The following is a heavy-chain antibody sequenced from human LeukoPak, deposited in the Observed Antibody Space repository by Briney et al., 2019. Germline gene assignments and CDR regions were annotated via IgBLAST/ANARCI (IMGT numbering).Heavy chain of an antibody. V-gene: IGHV3-33*01. Sequence: PGRSLRLSCAASGFTLSTYGMHWVRQAPGKGLEWVAAIGSDGRYKYSADSVRGRFTISRDNTKNTLDLHMNSLSTEDTAVYYCARDRAVSDNRWSLDPWGQGTLVTVSS. CDR2: IGSDGRYK. CDR1: GFTLSTYG. D-gene: IGHD4-23*01. CDR3: ARDRAVSDNRWSLDP. J-gene: IGHJ5*02.